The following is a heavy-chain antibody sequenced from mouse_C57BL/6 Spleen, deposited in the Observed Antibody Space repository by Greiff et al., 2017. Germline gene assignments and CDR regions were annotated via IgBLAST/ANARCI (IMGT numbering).Heavy chain of an antibody. CDR3: AYDYDEEDYAMDY. CDR2: ISGGGGNT. D-gene: IGHD2-4*01. V-gene: IGHV5-9*04. CDR1: GFTFSSYT. Sequence: EVQRVESGGGLVKPGGSLKLSCAASGFTFSSYTMSWVRQTPEKRLEWVATISGGGGNTYYPDSVKGRFTISRDNAKNTLYLQMSSLRSEDTAVYYCAYDYDEEDYAMDYWGQGTSVTVSS. J-gene: IGHJ4*01.